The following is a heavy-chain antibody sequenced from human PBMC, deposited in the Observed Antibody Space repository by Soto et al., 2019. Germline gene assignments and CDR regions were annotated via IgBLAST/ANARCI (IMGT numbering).Heavy chain of an antibody. D-gene: IGHD1-20*01. CDR3: AREQYNWKI. CDR1: GDSIRSYY. J-gene: IGHJ4*02. CDR2: VFHTGNT. Sequence: SETLSLTCSVSGDSIRSYYWTWIRQPPGKGLQWTGYVFHTGNTNYNPSLKSRVTISEDASKNQVSLRLTSVTAADTAVYFCAREQYNWKIWGQGTLVTVSS. V-gene: IGHV4-59*01.